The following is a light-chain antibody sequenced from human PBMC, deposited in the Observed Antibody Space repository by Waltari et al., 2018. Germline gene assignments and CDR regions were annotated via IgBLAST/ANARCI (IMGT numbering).Light chain of an antibody. J-gene: IGKJ4*01. CDR3: QQRSRWPLT. CDR1: QSSDIY. CDR2: DAS. V-gene: IGKV3-11*01. Sequence: EIVLTQSPATLSLSPGESATLSCRASQSSDIYLAWYQQRPGQAPTLLISDASYRATGIPARFRGSGSGTDFTLTISSLEPEDFAVYSCQQRSRWPLTFGGGTKVEL.